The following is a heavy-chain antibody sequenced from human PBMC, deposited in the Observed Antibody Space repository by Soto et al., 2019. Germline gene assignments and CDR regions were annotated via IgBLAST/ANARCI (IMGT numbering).Heavy chain of an antibody. Sequence: SETLSLTCTVSGGSISSYYWSWIRQPAGKGLEWIGRIYTSGSTNYNPSLKSRVTMSVDTSKNQFPLKLSSVTAADTAVYYCARDEMIVVGSHYYYYGMDVWGQGTTVTVSS. D-gene: IGHD3-22*01. CDR3: ARDEMIVVGSHYYYYGMDV. CDR2: IYTSGST. CDR1: GGSISSYY. V-gene: IGHV4-4*07. J-gene: IGHJ6*02.